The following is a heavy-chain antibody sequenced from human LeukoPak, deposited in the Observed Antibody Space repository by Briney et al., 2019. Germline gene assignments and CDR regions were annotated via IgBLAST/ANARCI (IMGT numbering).Heavy chain of an antibody. CDR2: IYHSGST. D-gene: IGHD2-2*01. CDR3: ATPSPYCSSTSCYYPLDY. J-gene: IGHJ4*02. CDR1: GGSISSSNW. V-gene: IGHV4-4*02. Sequence: PSEALPLTCAVSGGSISSSNWWSWGRQPPGRGLEWIGEIYHSGSTNYNPSLKSRVTISVDKSKNQFSLKLSSVTAADTAVYYCATPSPYCSSTSCYYPLDYWGQGTLVTVSS.